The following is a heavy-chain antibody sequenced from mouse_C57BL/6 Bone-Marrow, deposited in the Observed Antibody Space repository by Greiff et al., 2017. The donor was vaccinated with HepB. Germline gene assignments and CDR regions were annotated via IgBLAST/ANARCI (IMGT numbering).Heavy chain of an antibody. J-gene: IGHJ4*01. D-gene: IGHD2-2*01. CDR1: GYTFTSYG. CDR2: IYPRSGNT. CDR3: ARRGATMVTHYAMDY. Sequence: VQLQQSGAELARPGASVKLSCKASGYTFTSYGISWVKQRTGQGLEWIGEIYPRSGNTYYNEKFKGKATLTADKSSSTAYMELRSLTSEDSAVYFCARRGATMVTHYAMDYWGQGTSVTVSS. V-gene: IGHV1-81*01.